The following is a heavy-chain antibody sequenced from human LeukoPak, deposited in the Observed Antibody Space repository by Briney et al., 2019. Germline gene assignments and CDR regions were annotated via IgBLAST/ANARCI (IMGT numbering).Heavy chain of an antibody. CDR3: ASGDNDPLFDY. J-gene: IGHJ4*02. Sequence: SETLSLTCTVSGGSISSGGYYWSWIRQHLGKGLEWIGSIYYSGSTYYNPSLKGRVTISLVTSKNQFSLKLSSVTAADTAIYYCASGDNDPLFDYWGQGTLVTVSS. V-gene: IGHV4-31*03. CDR2: IYYSGST. CDR1: GGSISSGGYY. D-gene: IGHD1-1*01.